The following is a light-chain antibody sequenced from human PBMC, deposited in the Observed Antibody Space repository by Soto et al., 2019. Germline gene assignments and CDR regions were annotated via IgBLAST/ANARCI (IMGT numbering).Light chain of an antibody. CDR2: GAS. V-gene: IGKV3-20*01. CDR1: QSVTSSY. Sequence: EIVLTQSPGTLSLSPGERATLSCRASQSVTSSYLAWYQQKPGQAPRLLIYGASSRATGIPDRFSGSGSGTDFTLTISRLEPEDCAVYYCQHYGSSHTFGQGTKLEIK. J-gene: IGKJ2*01. CDR3: QHYGSSHT.